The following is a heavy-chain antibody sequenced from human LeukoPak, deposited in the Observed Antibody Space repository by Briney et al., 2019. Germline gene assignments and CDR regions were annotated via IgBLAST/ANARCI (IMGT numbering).Heavy chain of an antibody. CDR2: ISAYNGNT. CDR1: GYTFTSYG. Sequence: RASVKVSCKASGYTFTSYGISWVRQAPGQGLEWMGWISAYNGNTNYAQKLQGRVTMTTDTSTSTAYMELRSLRSDDTAVYYCAARGFGVLDYYYYMDVWGKGTTVTVSS. J-gene: IGHJ6*03. V-gene: IGHV1-18*01. CDR3: AARGFGVLDYYYYMDV. D-gene: IGHD3-10*01.